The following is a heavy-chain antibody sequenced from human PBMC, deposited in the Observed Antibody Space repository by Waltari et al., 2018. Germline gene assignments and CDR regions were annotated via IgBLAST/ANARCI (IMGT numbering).Heavy chain of an antibody. CDR2: IYHSGST. CDR1: AGSISSGGSS. CDR3: ARALSESPAFDI. V-gene: IGHV4-30-2*01. J-gene: IGHJ3*02. Sequence: QLQLQESGSALVKPSQTLSLPCAVSAGSISSGGSSWSWIRQPPGKGLEWIGYIYHSGSTYYNPSLKSRVTISVDRSKNQFSLKLSSVTAADTAVYYCARALSESPAFDIWGQGTMVTVSS.